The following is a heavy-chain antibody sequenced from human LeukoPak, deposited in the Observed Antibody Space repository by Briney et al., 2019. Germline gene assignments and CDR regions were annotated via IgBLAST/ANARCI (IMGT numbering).Heavy chain of an antibody. CDR3: TTDRVLTDSTRRFDY. CDR2: IKSKTDGGTT. CDR1: GFTFTNVR. D-gene: IGHD1-20*01. V-gene: IGHV3-15*01. J-gene: IGHJ4*02. Sequence: GGSLRLSCAASGFTFTNVRMNWVRQAAGQGLEWVGRIKSKTDGGTTDCAAPVKSRFIISRDDSKNTLYLKMNSLKTEDTAVYYCTTDRVLTDSTRRFDYWGQGTLVTVSS.